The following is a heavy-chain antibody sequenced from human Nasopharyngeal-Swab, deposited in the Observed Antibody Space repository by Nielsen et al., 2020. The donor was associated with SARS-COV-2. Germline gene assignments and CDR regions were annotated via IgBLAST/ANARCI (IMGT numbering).Heavy chain of an antibody. CDR3: ARSDYDSSGYFN. V-gene: IGHV1-8*01. D-gene: IGHD3-22*01. CDR1: GYTFTSYD. Sequence: ASVQVSCKASGYTFTSYDINWVRQATGQGLEWMGWMNPNSGNTGYAQKFQGRVTMTRNTSISTAYMELSSLRSEDTAVYYCARSDYDSSGYFNWGQVTLVTVSS. J-gene: IGHJ4*02. CDR2: MNPNSGNT.